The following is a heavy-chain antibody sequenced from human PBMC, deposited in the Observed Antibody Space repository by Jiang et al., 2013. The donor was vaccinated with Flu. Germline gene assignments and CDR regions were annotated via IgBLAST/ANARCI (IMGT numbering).Heavy chain of an antibody. CDR1: GFTFSSCG. D-gene: IGHD6-6*01. CDR3: AKDLGDVSSSRNDAFDF. J-gene: IGHJ3*01. V-gene: IGHV3-33*06. CDR2: LWYDGTTK. Sequence: VQLVESGGGVIQPGTSLRLSCAISGFTFSSCGMQWVRQAPGKGLEWVAVLWYDGTTKFYGDSVKGRSTISRDDSKNMLYLEMNSLRADDTAVYYCAKDLGDVSSSRNDAFDFWGQGTMVTVSS.